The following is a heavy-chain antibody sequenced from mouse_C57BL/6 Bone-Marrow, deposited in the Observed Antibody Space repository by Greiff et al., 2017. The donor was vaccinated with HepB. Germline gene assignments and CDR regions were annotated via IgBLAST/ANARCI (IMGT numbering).Heavy chain of an antibody. CDR2: NDPENGDT. D-gene: IGHD2-5*01. J-gene: IGHJ4*01. V-gene: IGHV14-4*01. CDR3: TRDSNYSYCYAMDY. CDR1: GFNIKDDY. Sequence: EVQLQQSGAELVRSGASVKLSCTASGFNIKDDYMHWVKQRPEQGLEWIGWNDPENGDTENASKSQGKGTITADTSTNTAYLQLSSLTPEDTAVYYCTRDSNYSYCYAMDYWGRGTAVTVSS.